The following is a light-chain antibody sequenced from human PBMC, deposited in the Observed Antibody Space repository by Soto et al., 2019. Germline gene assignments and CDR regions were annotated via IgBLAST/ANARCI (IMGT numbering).Light chain of an antibody. J-gene: IGLJ3*02. CDR3: AAWDDSLSGWV. CDR2: RNN. CDR1: SSNIGSHY. V-gene: IGLV1-47*01. Sequence: QSVLTQPPSASGTPRQRVTISCSGSSSNIGSHYVFWFQQLPGTAPKLLFYRNNQRPSGVPDRFSGSKSGTSASLAISGLRSEDEADYYCAAWDDSLSGWVFGGGTKLTVL.